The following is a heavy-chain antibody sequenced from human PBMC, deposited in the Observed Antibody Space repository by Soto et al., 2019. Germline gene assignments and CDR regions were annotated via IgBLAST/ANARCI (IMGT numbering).Heavy chain of an antibody. CDR3: ARDDLIRDCGGDCSYYYYYGMDV. D-gene: IGHD2-21*02. V-gene: IGHV4-4*07. Sequence: QVQLQESGPGLVKPSETLSLTCTVSGGSISSYYWSWIRQPAGQGLEWIGRIYTSGSTNYNPSLTSRVTMSVDTSKNQFSLTLSSVTAADTAVYYCARDDLIRDCGGDCSYYYYYGMDVWGQGTTVTVSS. CDR2: IYTSGST. J-gene: IGHJ6*02. CDR1: GGSISSYY.